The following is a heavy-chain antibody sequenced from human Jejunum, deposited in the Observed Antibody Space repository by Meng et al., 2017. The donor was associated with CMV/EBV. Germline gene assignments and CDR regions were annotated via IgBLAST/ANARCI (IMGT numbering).Heavy chain of an antibody. V-gene: IGHV3-23*01. CDR1: GFTLSSKA. J-gene: IGHJ4*02. D-gene: IGHD5-18*01. CDR3: ARDRGLYVDTGGLDY. CDR2: IRGGGEKT. Sequence: SGFTLSSKAMSWVRQAPGRGLEWVSGIRGGGEKTHYADSVKGRFTISRDNAKNTLYLQMNSLRAEDTAVYYCARDRGLYVDTGGLDYWGQGTLVTVSS.